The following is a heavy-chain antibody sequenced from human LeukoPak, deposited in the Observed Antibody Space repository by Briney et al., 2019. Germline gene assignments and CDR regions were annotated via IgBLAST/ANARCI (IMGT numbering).Heavy chain of an antibody. CDR3: TTRLRNHFDY. CDR1: GFTFSSFT. J-gene: IGHJ4*02. V-gene: IGHV3-23*01. D-gene: IGHD5-12*01. Sequence: PGGTLRLSCAASGFTFSSFTMNWVRQAPGTGLEWVSTISVGSRDTHYAGSVKGRFTISRDDSQNIVYLQMDSLRAEDTALYYCTTRLRNHFDYWGQGTQVTVSS. CDR2: ISVGSRDT.